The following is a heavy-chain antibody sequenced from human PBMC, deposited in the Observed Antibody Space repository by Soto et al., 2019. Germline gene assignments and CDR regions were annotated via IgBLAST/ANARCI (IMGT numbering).Heavy chain of an antibody. Sequence: GGSLKLSCAASGFTFSNYWMSWVRQAPGKGLEWVANIKQNGSEKYYVDSMKGRFTISRDNAKNSLFLQMNSLRAEDTAVYYCARVSYGDLSFDYWGQGALVTVSS. CDR2: IKQNGSEK. CDR1: GFTFSNYW. D-gene: IGHD4-17*01. J-gene: IGHJ4*02. V-gene: IGHV3-7*01. CDR3: ARVSYGDLSFDY.